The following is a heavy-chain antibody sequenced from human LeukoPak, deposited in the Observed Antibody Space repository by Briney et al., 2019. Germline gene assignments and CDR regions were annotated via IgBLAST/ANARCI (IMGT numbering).Heavy chain of an antibody. CDR3: AKAAAAPGFDF. CDR2: VSGSGDRM. J-gene: IGHJ4*02. CDR1: GFTSSSYA. D-gene: IGHD6-13*01. V-gene: IGHV3-23*01. Sequence: GGSLRLSCAASGFTSSSYALNWVRQAPGKGLEWVATVSGSGDRMYHADSVKGRLTISRDNSKNTIYLQMNSLRAEDTALYYCAKAAAAPGFDFWGQGTLVTVSS.